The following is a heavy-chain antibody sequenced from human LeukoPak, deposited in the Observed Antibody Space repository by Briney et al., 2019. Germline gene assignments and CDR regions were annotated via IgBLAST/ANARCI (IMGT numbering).Heavy chain of an antibody. CDR3: ATMGVAARLDH. V-gene: IGHV3-21*01. Sequence: GGSLRLSCAGSGFALKSYSLSWVRQAPGKGLEWVSSISSTSAYIYYADSVKGRFTISRDNDKDSVYLQLSSLRAEDTAVYYCATMGVAARLDHWGQGTLVVVSS. CDR2: ISSTSAYI. D-gene: IGHD6-19*01. J-gene: IGHJ4*02. CDR1: GFALKSYS.